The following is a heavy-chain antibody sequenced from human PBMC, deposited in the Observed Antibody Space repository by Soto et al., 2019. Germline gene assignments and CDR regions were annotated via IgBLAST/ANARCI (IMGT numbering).Heavy chain of an antibody. CDR2: ISSTGAYI. D-gene: IGHD6-6*01. J-gene: IGHJ3*02. CDR1: GFTFSACT. CDR3: ARDYPVLYSSSVDALDI. V-gene: IGHV3-21*01. Sequence: PGGSLRLSCLASGFTFSACTMDWVRQAPGQGLEWVSSISSTGAYIYYAESVRGRFTISRDNAKNSLDLHMNSLGVEDTAVYYCARDYPVLYSSSVDALDIWGRGTLVTVSS.